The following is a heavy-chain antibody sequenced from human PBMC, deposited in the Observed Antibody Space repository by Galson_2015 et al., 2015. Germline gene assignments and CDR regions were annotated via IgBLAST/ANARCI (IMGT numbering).Heavy chain of an antibody. Sequence: QSGAEVKKPGESLKISCKGSGYTFSDYWIAWVRQMPGKGLEWMGIIYAGDSDTRYCPSFQGQVTISADKSISTAYLQWSSLKALDTATYYCASLGGGSYDYWGQGTLVTVSS. CDR2: IYAGDSDT. V-gene: IGHV5-51*01. CDR3: ASLGGGSYDY. J-gene: IGHJ4*02. D-gene: IGHD2-15*01. CDR1: GYTFSDYW.